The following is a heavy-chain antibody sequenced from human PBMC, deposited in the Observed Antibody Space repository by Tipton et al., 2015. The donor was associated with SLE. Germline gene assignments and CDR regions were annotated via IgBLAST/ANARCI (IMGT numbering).Heavy chain of an antibody. J-gene: IGHJ4*02. Sequence: SLRLSCAASGFPFSSYAMHWVRQAPGKGMEWVAVISYDGSNKYYADSVKGRFTISRDNSKNTLYLQMNSLRAEDTAVYYCARDNRRTIFGVAQGYFDYWGQGTLVTVSS. CDR1: GFPFSSYA. V-gene: IGHV3-30*04. CDR3: ARDNRRTIFGVAQGYFDY. D-gene: IGHD3-3*01. CDR2: ISYDGSNK.